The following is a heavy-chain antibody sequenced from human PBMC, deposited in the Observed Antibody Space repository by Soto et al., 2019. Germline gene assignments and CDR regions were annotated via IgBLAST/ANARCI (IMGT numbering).Heavy chain of an antibody. CDR3: TPSTNSGRYYISVDD. J-gene: IGHJ4*02. Sequence: GGSLRLSCAASGFTFSNAWMNWVRQAPGKGLEWVGRIKSKTDGGTTDYAEPVKGRFTISRDDSKNTLYLQMNSLKTEDTAVYYCTPSTNSGRYYISVDDWGQGTLVTVSS. D-gene: IGHD3-10*01. CDR2: IKSKTDGGTT. V-gene: IGHV3-15*07. CDR1: GFTFSNAW.